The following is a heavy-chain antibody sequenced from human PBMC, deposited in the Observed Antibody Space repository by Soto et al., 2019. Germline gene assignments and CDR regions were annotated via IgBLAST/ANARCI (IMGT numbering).Heavy chain of an antibody. CDR2: ISGDGVT. V-gene: IGHV3-23*01. Sequence: GGSLRLSCAASGFTFSTYAMSWFRQVPGKGLQWLSAISGDGVTWYIDSVKGRFTISRDNSRNTVSLQMNSLRAEDTAVYYCAREYTAWPLAYGLDVWGQGTTVTVSS. D-gene: IGHD2-2*02. J-gene: IGHJ6*02. CDR1: GFTFSTYA. CDR3: AREYTAWPLAYGLDV.